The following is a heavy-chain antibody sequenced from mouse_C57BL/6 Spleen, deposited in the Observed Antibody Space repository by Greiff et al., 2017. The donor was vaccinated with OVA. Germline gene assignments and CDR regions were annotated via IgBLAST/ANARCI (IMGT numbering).Heavy chain of an antibody. V-gene: IGHV1-82*01. CDR2: IYPGDGDT. J-gene: IGHJ2*01. Sequence: VQLQQSGPELVKPGASVKISCKASGYAFSSSWLNWVKQRPGKGLEWIGRIYPGDGDTNYNGKFKGKATRTADKSSSTAYMQLSSLTSEDSAVYFCARDDGYSYYFDDWGQGTTLAVSA. CDR1: GYAFSSSW. CDR3: ARDDGYSYYFDD. D-gene: IGHD2-3*01.